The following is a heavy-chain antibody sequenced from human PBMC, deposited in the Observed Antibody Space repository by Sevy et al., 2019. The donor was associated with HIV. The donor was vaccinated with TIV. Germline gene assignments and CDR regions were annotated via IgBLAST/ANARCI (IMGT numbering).Heavy chain of an antibody. CDR1: GGTFSSYA. CDR3: ARGNDILTGYYKGPDMYYFDY. D-gene: IGHD3-9*01. J-gene: IGHJ4*02. Sequence: ASVKVSCKASGGTFSSYAISWVRQAPGQGLEWMGGIIPIFGTANYAQKFQGRVTITADESTSTAYMELSSLRSEDTAVYYCARGNDILTGYYKGPDMYYFDYWGQGTLVTVSS. V-gene: IGHV1-69*13. CDR2: IIPIFGTA.